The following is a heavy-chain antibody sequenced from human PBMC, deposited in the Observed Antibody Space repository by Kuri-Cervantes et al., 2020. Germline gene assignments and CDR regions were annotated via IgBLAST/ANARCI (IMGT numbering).Heavy chain of an antibody. D-gene: IGHD2-2*01. J-gene: IGHJ4*02. CDR1: GYTFTSYG. CDR3: AIARTPPYHFDY. V-gene: IGHV1-18*01. Sequence: ASVKVYCKASGYTFTSYGISWVRQAPGQGLEWMGWISAYNGNTNYAQKLQGRVTMTTDTSTSTAYMELRSLRSDDTAVYYCAIARTPPYHFDYWGQGTLVTVSS. CDR2: ISAYNGNT.